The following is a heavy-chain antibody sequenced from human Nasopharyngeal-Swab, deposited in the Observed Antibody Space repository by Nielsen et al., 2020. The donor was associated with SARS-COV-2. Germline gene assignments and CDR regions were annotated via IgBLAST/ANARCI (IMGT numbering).Heavy chain of an antibody. Sequence: SETLSLPCPFSGGPISSYYWNWIRQPPGKGLEWIGYIYYSGSTNYNPSLKSRVTISLDTSKNQFSLKLNSVTAADTAVYYCAREVVGGLVDSWGQGTRVTVSS. CDR1: GGPISSYY. J-gene: IGHJ4*02. CDR2: IYYSGST. V-gene: IGHV4-59*12. D-gene: IGHD1-26*01. CDR3: AREVVGGLVDS.